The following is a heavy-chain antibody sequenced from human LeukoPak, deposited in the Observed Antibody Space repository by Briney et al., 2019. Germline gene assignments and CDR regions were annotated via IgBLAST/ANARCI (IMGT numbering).Heavy chain of an antibody. CDR2: IIPIFGTA. D-gene: IGHD1-26*01. Sequence: SVKVSCEASGGTFSSYAISWVRQAPGQGLEWMGGIIPIFGTANFAQKFQGRVTITADESTSTAYMELSSLRSEDTAVYYCASGIAGPGYYFDYWGQGTLVTVSS. CDR1: GGTFSSYA. CDR3: ASGIAGPGYYFDY. V-gene: IGHV1-69*01. J-gene: IGHJ4*02.